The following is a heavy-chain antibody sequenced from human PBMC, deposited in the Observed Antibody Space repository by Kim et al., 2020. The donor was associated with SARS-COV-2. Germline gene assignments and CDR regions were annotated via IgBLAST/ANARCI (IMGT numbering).Heavy chain of an antibody. CDR2: IYYSGST. CDR1: GGSISSSSYY. J-gene: IGHJ4*02. V-gene: IGHV4-39*01. CDR3: ASTPVVNMLYIAPPGDFDY. D-gene: IGHD6-6*01. Sequence: SETLSLTCTVSGGSISSSSYYWGWIRQPPGKGLEWIGSIYYSGSTYYNPSLKSRVTISVDTSKNQFSLKLSSVTAADTAVYYCASTPVVNMLYIAPPGDFDYWGQGTLVTVSS.